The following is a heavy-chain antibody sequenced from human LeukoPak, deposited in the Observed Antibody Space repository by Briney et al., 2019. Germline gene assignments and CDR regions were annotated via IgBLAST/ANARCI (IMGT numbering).Heavy chain of an antibody. J-gene: IGHJ6*02. D-gene: IGHD6-19*01. V-gene: IGHV3-53*01. CDR1: GFTVSNNY. CDR2: IYSGGST. Sequence: GGPLRLSCAASGFTVSNNYMSGVRQAPGEGLEWVSVIYSGGSTYYADSATGRFIISRDNSKNTLYLQMNSLRAEDTAVYYCAGQSSYYYYYGMDVWGQGTTVTVSS. CDR3: AGQSSYYYYYGMDV.